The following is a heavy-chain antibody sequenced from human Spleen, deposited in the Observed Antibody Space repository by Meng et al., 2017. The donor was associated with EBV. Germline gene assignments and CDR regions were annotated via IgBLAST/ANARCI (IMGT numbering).Heavy chain of an antibody. CDR3: ARGPIAAAGT. CDR1: GGSFSGYY. V-gene: IGHV4-34*01. Sequence: QVQLQQWGAGLLKPSETLSLTCAVYGGSFSGYYWTWIRQPPGKGLEWIGTIYYSGNTYYTPSLKSRVTISVDTSKNQFSLKVSSVTAADTAVYYCARGPIAAAGTWGQGTLVTVSS. J-gene: IGHJ4*02. D-gene: IGHD6-13*01. CDR2: IYYSGNT.